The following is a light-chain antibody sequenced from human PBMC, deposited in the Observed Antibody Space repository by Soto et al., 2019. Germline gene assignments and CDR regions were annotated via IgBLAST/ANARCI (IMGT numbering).Light chain of an antibody. CDR1: SSDVGSYNL. V-gene: IGLV2-23*01. CDR2: EGS. Sequence: QSVLTQPASVSGSPGQSITISCTGTSSDVGSYNLVSWYQQHPGKAPKLMIYEGSKRPSGVSNRFSGSKSGNTASLTISGLQAEDEADYYCCSYAGSSSYVFGTGTKLTRP. CDR3: CSYAGSSSYV. J-gene: IGLJ1*01.